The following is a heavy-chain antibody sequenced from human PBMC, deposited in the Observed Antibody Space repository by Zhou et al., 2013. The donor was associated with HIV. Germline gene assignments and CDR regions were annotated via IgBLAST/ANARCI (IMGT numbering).Heavy chain of an antibody. Sequence: QVQLVQSGAEVKKPGSSVKVSCKASGYTFNTYGYGISWVKQAPGQGLEWMGWINPNSGGTNYAQKFQGRVTMTTDTSTSTAYMELRRLRSDDTAVYYCARDVFRVGGLGATWGQGTLVTVSS. J-gene: IGHJ4*02. D-gene: IGHD3-3*01. CDR2: INPNSGGT. CDR3: ARDVFRVGGLGAT. V-gene: IGHV1-18*01. CDR1: GYTFNTYGYG.